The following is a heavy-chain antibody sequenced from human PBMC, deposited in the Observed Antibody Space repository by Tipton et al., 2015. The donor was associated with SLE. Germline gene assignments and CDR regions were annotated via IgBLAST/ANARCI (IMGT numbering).Heavy chain of an antibody. V-gene: IGHV4-4*08. CDR1: GGSVTGYY. CDR2: IYSTGAT. J-gene: IGHJ4*02. Sequence: TLSLTCTVSGGSVTGYYWNWIRQAPGKGREWIGYIYSTGATNQTPSLRGRVTISVDTSKRQISLRLRSVTAADTAIYYCARGGGDFDGSYYQNAAGFWGQGTLVTVSS. CDR3: ARGGGDFDGSYYQNAAGF. D-gene: IGHD3-10*01.